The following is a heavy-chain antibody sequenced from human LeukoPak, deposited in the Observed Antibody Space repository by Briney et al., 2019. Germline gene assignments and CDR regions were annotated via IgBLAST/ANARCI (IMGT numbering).Heavy chain of an antibody. CDR1: GFTFSSYA. D-gene: IGHD3-3*01. J-gene: IGHJ4*02. CDR3: AKGPRRITIFGVVITDY. Sequence: PGRSLRLSCAASGFTFSSYAMSWVRQAPGKGLEWVSAISGSGGSTYYADSVKGRFTISRDNSKNTLYLQMNSLRAEDTAVYYCAKGPRRITIFGVVITDYWGQGTLVTVSS. CDR2: ISGSGGST. V-gene: IGHV3-23*01.